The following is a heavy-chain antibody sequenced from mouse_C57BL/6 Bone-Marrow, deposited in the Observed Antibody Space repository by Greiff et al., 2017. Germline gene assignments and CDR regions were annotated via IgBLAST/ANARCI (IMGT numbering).Heavy chain of an antibody. D-gene: IGHD2-3*01. CDR2: ISNGGGST. CDR3: ARHGGLLRFSWFAY. CDR1: GFTFSDYY. Sequence: EVKLMESGGGLVQPGGSLKLSCAASGFTFSDYYMYWVRQTPEKGLEWVAYISNGGGSTYYPDTVKGRFTISRDNAKNTLYLQMSRLKSEDTAMYYCARHGGLLRFSWFAYWGQGTLVTVSA. J-gene: IGHJ3*01. V-gene: IGHV5-12*01.